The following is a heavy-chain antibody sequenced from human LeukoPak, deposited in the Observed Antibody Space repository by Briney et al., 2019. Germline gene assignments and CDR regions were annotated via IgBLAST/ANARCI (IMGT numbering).Heavy chain of an antibody. Sequence: PSETLSLTCTVSGGSISSSSYYWGWIRQPPGKGLEWIGSIYYSGSTYYNPSLKSRVTISVDTSKNQFSLKLSSVTAADTAVYYCAATYGGNPDKVDYWGQGTLVTVSS. D-gene: IGHD4-23*01. V-gene: IGHV4-39*01. CDR1: GGSISSSSYY. CDR2: IYYSGST. J-gene: IGHJ4*02. CDR3: AATYGGNPDKVDY.